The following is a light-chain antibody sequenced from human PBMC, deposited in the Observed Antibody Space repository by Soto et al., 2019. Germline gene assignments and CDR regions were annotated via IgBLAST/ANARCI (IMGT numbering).Light chain of an antibody. CDR2: KVS. CDR3: MQGTHWPWT. V-gene: IGKV2-30*01. CDR1: QSLVYRDGNTY. Sequence: DVVMTQSPLSLPVTLGQPASISCRSSQSLVYRDGNTYLSWFQQRPGHSPRRLIYKVSSRDSGVPDRFSGSGSGTDFTLKISRVEAEDVGVYYCMQGTHWPWTFGQGTKVEIK. J-gene: IGKJ1*01.